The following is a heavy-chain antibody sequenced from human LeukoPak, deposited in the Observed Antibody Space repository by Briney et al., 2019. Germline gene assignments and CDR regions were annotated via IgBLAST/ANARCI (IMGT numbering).Heavy chain of an antibody. V-gene: IGHV4-34*01. CDR2: INHSGST. J-gene: IGHJ4*02. CDR3: ASRRRGSYYDFWSGYYT. Sequence: ASETLSLTCAVYGGSFSGYYWSWLRQPPGKGREWIGEINHSGSTNYNPSLKSRVTISVDTSKNQFSLKLSSVTAADTAVYYCASRRRGSYYDFWSGYYTGGQGTLVTVSS. CDR1: GGSFSGYY. D-gene: IGHD3-3*01.